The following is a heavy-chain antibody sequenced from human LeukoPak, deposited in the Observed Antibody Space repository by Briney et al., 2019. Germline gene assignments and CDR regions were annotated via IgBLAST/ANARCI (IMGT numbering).Heavy chain of an antibody. CDR2: ISSSSSYI. V-gene: IGHV3-21*04. CDR3: ARDSNNGWYHDS. J-gene: IGHJ4*02. Sequence: GGSLRLSCAASGFTFSSYSMNWVRQAPGKGLEWVSSISSSSSYIYYADSVKGRFTVSTDNSKNTLYLQMNSLRAEDTAVYYCARDSNNGWYHDSWGQGTLVTVSS. CDR1: GFTFSSYS. D-gene: IGHD6-19*01.